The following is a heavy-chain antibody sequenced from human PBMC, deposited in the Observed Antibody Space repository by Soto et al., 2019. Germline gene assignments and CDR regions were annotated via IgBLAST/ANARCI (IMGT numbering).Heavy chain of an antibody. CDR1: GFSFSNYW. V-gene: IGHV3-7*01. J-gene: IGHJ4*02. D-gene: IGHD3-22*01. Sequence: EVQLVESGGGLVQPGGSLRLSCAASGFSFSNYWMDWVRQAPGKGLEWVANIKPDGSEKYFLDSVKGRFTISRDNAKNSLYLQMNSLRVEDTALYYCARHYYDSSGYYYIDYWGQGTLVTVSS. CDR3: ARHYYDSSGYYYIDY. CDR2: IKPDGSEK.